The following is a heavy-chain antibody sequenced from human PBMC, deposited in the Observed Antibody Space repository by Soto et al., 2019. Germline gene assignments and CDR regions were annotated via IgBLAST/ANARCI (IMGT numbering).Heavy chain of an antibody. CDR3: ARLPLPAAAGIDPYFDY. V-gene: IGHV4-59*08. Sequence: SETLSLTCTVSGGSISSYYWSWIRQPPGKGLEWIGYIYYSGSTNYNPSLKSRVTISVDTSKNQFSLKLSSVTAADTAVYYCARLPLPAAAGIDPYFDYWGQGTLVTVSS. CDR1: GGSISSYY. J-gene: IGHJ4*02. D-gene: IGHD6-13*01. CDR2: IYYSGST.